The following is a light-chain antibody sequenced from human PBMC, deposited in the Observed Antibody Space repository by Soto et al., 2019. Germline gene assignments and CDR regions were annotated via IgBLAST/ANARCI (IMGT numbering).Light chain of an antibody. CDR1: CSDVGAYDF. CDR3: SSYTARSTLV. CDR2: DVT. Sequence: QSVLTQPASVSGSPGQSITISCTGTCSDVGAYDFVSWYQHYPGKAPKLVTFDVTHRPPGISDRFSGSKSANTASLTISGLQAEDEAFYYCSSYTARSTLVFGGGTKVTVL. V-gene: IGLV2-14*01. J-gene: IGLJ1*01.